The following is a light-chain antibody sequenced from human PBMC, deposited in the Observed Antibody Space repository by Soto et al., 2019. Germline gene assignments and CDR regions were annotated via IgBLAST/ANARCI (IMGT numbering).Light chain of an antibody. J-gene: IGKJ2*01. Sequence: VMTLSPSTLSVYPEESATLSCRASQSVSSNLAWYQQKPGQAPRLLIYGASTRATGIPARFSGSGSGTEFTLTISCLEPEDFALYYCQQSDSSPYPLAEGTKVDTK. CDR2: GAS. CDR3: QQSDSSPYP. V-gene: IGKV3-15*01. CDR1: QSVSSN.